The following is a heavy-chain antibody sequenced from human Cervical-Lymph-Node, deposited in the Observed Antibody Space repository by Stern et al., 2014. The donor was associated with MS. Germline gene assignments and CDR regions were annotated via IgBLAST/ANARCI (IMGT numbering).Heavy chain of an antibody. CDR3: ATHRGRVTYYYGMDV. V-gene: IGHV1-24*01. Sequence: VQLVKSGPEVKKPGASVTVSCKVSGYTLSEISMHWVRHAPGKGLEWMGGFDPEHGETRYAQKFQGRVTMAEDRSTDTAYMELSSLRSEDTAVYYCATHRGRVTYYYGMDVWGQGTTVTVSS. J-gene: IGHJ6*02. CDR1: GYTLSEIS. CDR2: FDPEHGET. D-gene: IGHD2-21*02.